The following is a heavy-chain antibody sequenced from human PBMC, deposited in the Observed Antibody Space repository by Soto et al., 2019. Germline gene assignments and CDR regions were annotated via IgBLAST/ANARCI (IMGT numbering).Heavy chain of an antibody. D-gene: IGHD6-13*01. Sequence: GASVKVSCKASGGTFSSYTISWVRQAPGQGLEWMGRIIPILGIANYAQKFQGRVTITADKSTSTAYMELSSLRSEDTAVYYCARADYIAAAGPLFDYWGQRTLVTVSS. J-gene: IGHJ4*02. CDR3: ARADYIAAAGPLFDY. CDR1: GGTFSSYT. V-gene: IGHV1-69*02. CDR2: IIPILGIA.